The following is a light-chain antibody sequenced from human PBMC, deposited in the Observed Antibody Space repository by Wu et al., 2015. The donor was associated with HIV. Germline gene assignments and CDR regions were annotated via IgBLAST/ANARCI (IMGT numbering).Light chain of an antibody. J-gene: IGKJ1*01. Sequence: DIQMTQSPSTLSASVGDRVTITCRANQSIGSWLAWYQQKPGTAPKLLIYKASSLESGVPSRFSGSGSGTEFTLTISSLQPDDFATYYCQQYKSYPWTFGQGTKVEIK. CDR1: QSIGSW. CDR2: KAS. V-gene: IGKV1-5*03. CDR3: QQYKSYPWT.